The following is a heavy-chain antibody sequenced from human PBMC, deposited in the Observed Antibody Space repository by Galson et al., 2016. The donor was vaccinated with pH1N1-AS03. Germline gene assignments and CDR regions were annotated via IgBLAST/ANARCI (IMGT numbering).Heavy chain of an antibody. CDR3: IGQEYITSLGWSQPF. V-gene: IGHV3-53*01. CDR1: GFTVGNNY. CDR2: IYSGGDT. J-gene: IGHJ4*02. Sequence: SLRLSCAASGFTVGNNYMSWVRQAPGKGLEWVSVIYSGGDTSYADSVRGRFTISRDNSKNTVHLQMNNVRTEDTAVYYCIGQEYITSLGWSQPFWGPGIQVTVSS. D-gene: IGHD2/OR15-2a*01.